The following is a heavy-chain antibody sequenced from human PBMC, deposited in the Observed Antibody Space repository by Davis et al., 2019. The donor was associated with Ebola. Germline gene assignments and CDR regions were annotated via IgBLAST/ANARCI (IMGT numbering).Heavy chain of an antibody. J-gene: IGHJ6*03. CDR2: IRGSAGVT. D-gene: IGHD4-11*01. V-gene: IGHV3-23*01. CDR1: GFSFSNYA. CDR3: TKAGVTGFYYYYMDV. Sequence: GESLKISCAASGFSFSNYAMNWVRQAPGKGLEWVSSIRGSAGVTYYADSVKGRFTISRDNSTNTLFLQMNGLRAEDTAVYYCTKAGVTGFYYYYMDVWGTGTAVTVSS.